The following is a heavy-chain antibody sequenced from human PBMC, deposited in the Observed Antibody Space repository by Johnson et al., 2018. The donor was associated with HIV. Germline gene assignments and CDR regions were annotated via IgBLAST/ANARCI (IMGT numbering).Heavy chain of an antibody. V-gene: IGHV3-7*01. CDR3: ARVSSIAALWDAFDI. J-gene: IGHJ3*02. D-gene: IGHD6-6*01. CDR2: IKQDGSEK. Sequence: VQLVESGGGVVRPGGSLRLSCAASGFTFSSYWMSWVRQAPGKGLEWVANIKQDGSEKYYVDSVKGRFTISRDNAKNSLYLQMNSLRAEDTAMYYCARVSSIAALWDAFDIWGQGTMVTVSS. CDR1: GFTFSSYW.